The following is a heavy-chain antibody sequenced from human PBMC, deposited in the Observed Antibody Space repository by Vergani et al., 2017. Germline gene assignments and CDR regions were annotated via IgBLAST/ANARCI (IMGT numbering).Heavy chain of an antibody. J-gene: IGHJ6*02. Sequence: VQVVQSGAEVKKPGATMKISCKVSGYTFTDHYMHWVKQAPGKGLEWMGLVDPEDGETIYAEKFKGRVTIAADTSTDTAHLELSSLRSEDTAVYYCATPQTVTTGGMEVWAKGPRSSSP. CDR1: GYTFTDHY. D-gene: IGHD4-17*01. CDR2: VDPEDGET. CDR3: ATPQTVTTGGMEV. V-gene: IGHV1-69-2*01.